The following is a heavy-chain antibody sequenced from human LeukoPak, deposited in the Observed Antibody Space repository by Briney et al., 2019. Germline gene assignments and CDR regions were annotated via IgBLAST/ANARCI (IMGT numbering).Heavy chain of an antibody. V-gene: IGHV1-18*01. J-gene: IGHJ5*02. CDR3: ARGPPMVRGVILNWFDP. Sequence: ASGKVSCKASGYTFTSYGISWVRQAPGQGLEWMGWISAYNGNTNYAQKLQGRVTMTTDTSTSTAYMELRSLRSDDTAVYYCARGPPMVRGVILNWFDPWGQGTLVTVSS. CDR2: ISAYNGNT. CDR1: GYTFTSYG. D-gene: IGHD3-10*01.